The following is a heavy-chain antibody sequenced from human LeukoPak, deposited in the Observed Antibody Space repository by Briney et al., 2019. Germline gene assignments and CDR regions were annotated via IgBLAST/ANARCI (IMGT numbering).Heavy chain of an antibody. CDR1: GGSISSYY. J-gene: IGHJ3*02. D-gene: IGHD3-16*01. Sequence: SETLSLTCTVSGGSISSYYWSWVRQPPGKGLEWIGYIYYSGSTNYNPSLNSRVTISVDTSKNQFSLKLSSVAAADTAVYYCASGAEEWGGGAFDIWGQGTMVTVSS. V-gene: IGHV4-59*01. CDR2: IYYSGST. CDR3: ASGAEEWGGGAFDI.